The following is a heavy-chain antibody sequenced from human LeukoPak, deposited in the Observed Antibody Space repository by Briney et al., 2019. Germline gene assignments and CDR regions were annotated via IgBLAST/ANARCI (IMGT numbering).Heavy chain of an antibody. CDR3: ASLWGGY. J-gene: IGHJ4*02. CDR2: ISYDGSNK. Sequence: GGSLRLSCAASGFTFSSYAMHWVRQAPGKGLEWVAVISYDGSNKYYADSVKGRFTISRDNSKNTLYLQMNSLRAEDTAVYYCASLWGGYWGQGTLVTVSS. D-gene: IGHD3-16*01. V-gene: IGHV3-30-3*01. CDR1: GFTFSSYA.